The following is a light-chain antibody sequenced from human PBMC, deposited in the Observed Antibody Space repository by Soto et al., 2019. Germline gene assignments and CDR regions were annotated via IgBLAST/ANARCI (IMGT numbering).Light chain of an antibody. J-gene: IGKJ1*01. V-gene: IGKV1-27*01. CDR2: AAS. CDR3: QKYNSAPQ. CDR1: QGISNY. Sequence: DIQMTQSPSSLSASVGDRVTITCRASQGISNYLAWYQQKPGKVPKLLIYAASTLQSGVPSRFSGSRSGTDFTLTISSLQPEDVATYYCQKYNSAPQFGQGTKVEIK.